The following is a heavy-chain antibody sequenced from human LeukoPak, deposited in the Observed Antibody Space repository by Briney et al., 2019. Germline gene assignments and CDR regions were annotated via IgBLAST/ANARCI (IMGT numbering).Heavy chain of an antibody. V-gene: IGHV3-21*01. D-gene: IGHD4-17*01. CDR3: ASFMTTVTIPDY. CDR2: ITSSGSHM. Sequence: GGSLRLSCVASGFTFSSYCVSWVRHAPGKRLEWLSSITSSGSHMYYADSVKGRFTISRDNAKSSLYLQMNSLSAEDTAVYYCASFMTTVTIPDYWGQGTLVTVSS. CDR1: GFTFSSYC. J-gene: IGHJ4*02.